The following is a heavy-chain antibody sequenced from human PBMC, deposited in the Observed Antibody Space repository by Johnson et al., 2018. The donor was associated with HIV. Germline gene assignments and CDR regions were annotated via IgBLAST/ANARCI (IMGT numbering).Heavy chain of an antibody. J-gene: IGHJ3*01. CDR1: GFTFSSYA. Sequence: VQLVESGGGVVQPGRSLRLSCAASGFTFSSYAMHWVRQAPGKGLEWVAVISYDGSNKYYADSVKGRFTISRDNSKNTLYLQMNSLRAEDTAVYYCARAKLGGVFDLWGQGTMVTVSS. CDR2: ISYDGSNK. V-gene: IGHV3-30-3*01. CDR3: ARAKLGGVFDL. D-gene: IGHD2-8*02.